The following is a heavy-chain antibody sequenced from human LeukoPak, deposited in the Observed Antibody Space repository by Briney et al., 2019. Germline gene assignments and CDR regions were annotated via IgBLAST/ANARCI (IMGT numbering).Heavy chain of an antibody. CDR1: GGSINNGGYN. J-gene: IGHJ4*02. V-gene: IGHV4-31*03. D-gene: IGHD2-15*01. CDR2: IYNSGST. Sequence: PSETLSLTCTVSGGSINNGGYNWTWVRQHPGKGLEWIGYIYNSGSTYYNPSLKSRITTSVDTSKNQFSLNLTSVTAADTAVYYCARVVASTIYQFDYWGQGTLVTVSS. CDR3: ARVVASTIYQFDY.